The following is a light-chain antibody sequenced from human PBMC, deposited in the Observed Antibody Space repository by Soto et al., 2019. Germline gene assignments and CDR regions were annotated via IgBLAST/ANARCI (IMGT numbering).Light chain of an antibody. J-gene: IGKJ1*01. CDR3: QQYGSSGT. V-gene: IGKV3-20*01. CDR2: GAS. CDR1: QSVDIN. Sequence: IVLTQSPATLSVSPGERVSLSCRASQSVDINLAWYQQKPGQAPRLLIYGASSRATGIPDRFSGSGSGTDFTLTISRLEPEDFAVYYCQQYGSSGTFGQGTKVDIK.